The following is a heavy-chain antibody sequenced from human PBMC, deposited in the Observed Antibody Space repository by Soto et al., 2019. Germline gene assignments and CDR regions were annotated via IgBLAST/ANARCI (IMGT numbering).Heavy chain of an antibody. D-gene: IGHD6-19*01. Sequence: EVQLLESGGGLVQPGGSLRLSCAASGFTFSTYAMSWVRQAPGKGLEWVSAISDSGDNTYYADSVKGRFTISRDNSKNTLNLQMNSLRAEDTAVYYCVKDRSSSDWYGYFDYWGQGTLVTVSS. CDR2: ISDSGDNT. V-gene: IGHV3-23*01. CDR3: VKDRSSSDWYGYFDY. CDR1: GFTFSTYA. J-gene: IGHJ4*02.